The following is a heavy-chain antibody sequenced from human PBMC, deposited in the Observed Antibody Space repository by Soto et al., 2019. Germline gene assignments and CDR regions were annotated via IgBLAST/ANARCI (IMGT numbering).Heavy chain of an antibody. Sequence: QVQLQESGPGLVMPSGTLSLTCAVSGASISSNDWWNWVRQPPGKGLEWIGGIYHGGTTIYNPSLNSGFSISSDESKICFSLKLTSVTAADAAVYYCARDFKAPKDAWAFDYWGQGILVTVSS. CDR1: GASISSNDW. J-gene: IGHJ4*02. D-gene: IGHD3-16*01. CDR3: ARDFKAPKDAWAFDY. CDR2: IYHGGTT. V-gene: IGHV4-4*02.